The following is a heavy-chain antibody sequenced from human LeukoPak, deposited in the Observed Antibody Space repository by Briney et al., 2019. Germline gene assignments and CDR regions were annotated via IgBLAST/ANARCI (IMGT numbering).Heavy chain of an antibody. V-gene: IGHV3-23*01. D-gene: IGHD2-8*01. Sequence: GGSLRLSCAASGFTFRIYAMSWVRQAPGEGLEWVSGISGSGGSTYYADSVKGRFIISRDNSKNTLFLQKNSRIADDTGVYYCAKTKGPFDIWGQGTMVTVSS. CDR1: GFTFRIYA. CDR2: ISGSGGST. CDR3: AKTKGPFDI. J-gene: IGHJ3*02.